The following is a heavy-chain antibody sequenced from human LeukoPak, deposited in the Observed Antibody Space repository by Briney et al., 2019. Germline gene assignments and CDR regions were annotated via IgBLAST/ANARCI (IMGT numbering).Heavy chain of an antibody. CDR2: IYYSGST. Sequence: PSETLSLTCTVSGGSIGSSSYYWGWIRQPPGKGLEWIGSIYYSGSTYYNPSLKTRVTISVDTSKNQFSLKLSSVTAADTAVYYCARLRSGSYDYWGQGTLVTVSS. V-gene: IGHV4-39*01. CDR3: ARLRSGSYDY. J-gene: IGHJ4*02. CDR1: GGSIGSSSYY. D-gene: IGHD1-26*01.